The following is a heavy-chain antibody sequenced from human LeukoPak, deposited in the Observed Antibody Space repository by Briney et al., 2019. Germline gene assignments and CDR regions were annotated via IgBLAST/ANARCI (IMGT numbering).Heavy chain of an antibody. CDR2: ISYDGSNK. V-gene: IGHV3-30-3*01. CDR1: GFTFSSYA. Sequence: GRSLRLSCAASGFTFSSYAIPWVRQAPGKGLEWVAFISYDGSNKYYADSVRGRFTISRDSSKNTLYLQMNSLRAEDTAVYYCARGSSGWSSNYWGQGTLVTVSS. D-gene: IGHD6-19*01. J-gene: IGHJ4*02. CDR3: ARGSSGWSSNY.